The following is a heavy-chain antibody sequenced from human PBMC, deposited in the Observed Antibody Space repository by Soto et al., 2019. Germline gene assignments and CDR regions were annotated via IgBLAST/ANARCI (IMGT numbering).Heavy chain of an antibody. CDR2: INPNSGGT. V-gene: IGHV1-2*02. CDR3: ARAVDYYGSGSYYSPIYYYGMDV. J-gene: IGHJ6*02. D-gene: IGHD3-10*01. CDR1: GYTFTGYY. Sequence: GASVKVSCKASGYTFTGYYMHWVRQAPGQGLEWMGWINPNSGGTNYAQKFQGRVTMTRDTSISTAYMELSRLRSDDTAVYYCARAVDYYGSGSYYSPIYYYGMDVWGQGTTVTVSS.